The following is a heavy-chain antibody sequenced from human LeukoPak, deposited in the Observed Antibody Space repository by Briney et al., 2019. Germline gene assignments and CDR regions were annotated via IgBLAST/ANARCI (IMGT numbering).Heavy chain of an antibody. Sequence: GGSLRLSCAGSGFTLSSNYMTWVRQAPGKGLEWVSVIYSGGSTYYADSVKGRLTISRDNSKNTLYLQMNSLRAEDTAVYYCARATYRDSSGYILDYWGQGTLVTVSS. J-gene: IGHJ4*02. D-gene: IGHD3-22*01. V-gene: IGHV3-66*02. CDR2: IYSGGST. CDR1: GFTLSSNY. CDR3: ARATYRDSSGYILDY.